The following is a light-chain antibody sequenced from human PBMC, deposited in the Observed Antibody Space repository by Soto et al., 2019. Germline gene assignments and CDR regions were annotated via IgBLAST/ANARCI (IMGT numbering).Light chain of an antibody. Sequence: QSALTQPASVSGSPAQSITISCNGTSCDVGGYNYVSWYQQHTGKAPKLMIYDVSNRPSGVSNRFAGSKTGNTASLTSSGLQAEDEADYYCSSYTSSSTLDVFGTGTKLTVL. V-gene: IGLV2-14*03. CDR1: SCDVGGYNY. CDR2: DVS. J-gene: IGLJ1*01. CDR3: SSYTSSSTLDV.